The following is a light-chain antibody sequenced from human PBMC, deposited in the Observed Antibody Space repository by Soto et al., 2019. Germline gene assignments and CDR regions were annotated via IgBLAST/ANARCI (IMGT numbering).Light chain of an antibody. V-gene: IGKV3-11*01. CDR1: QGVGNN. CDR3: QQRSNWPPVT. J-gene: IGKJ4*01. CDR2: EAS. Sequence: EIVLTQSPATLSLSPGERATLSCRAGQGVGNNLAWYQQKPGQAPGLLIYEASTRATGIPARFSGSGSGTDFTLAISSLEPEDFAVYYCQQRSNWPPVTFGGGTKVDIK.